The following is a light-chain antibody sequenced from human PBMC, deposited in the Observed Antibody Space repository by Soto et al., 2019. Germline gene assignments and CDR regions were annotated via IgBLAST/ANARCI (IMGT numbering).Light chain of an antibody. CDR1: QSVSSSY. V-gene: IGKV3-20*01. Sequence: EIVLTQSPGTLSLSTGERATLSCRASQSVSSSYLAWYQQKPGQAPRLLIYGASSRATGISDRFSGSGSGTDSTLTISRLEPEDYAVYYCQQYTSTPITFGQGARLEI. J-gene: IGKJ5*01. CDR2: GAS. CDR3: QQYTSTPIT.